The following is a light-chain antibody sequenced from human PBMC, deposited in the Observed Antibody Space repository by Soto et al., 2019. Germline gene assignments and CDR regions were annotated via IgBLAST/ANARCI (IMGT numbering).Light chain of an antibody. V-gene: IGLV2-14*01. CDR3: SAYTTSRSYI. CDR1: SXDVGAYKY. Sequence: QSALTQPASVSGSPGQSITISCTGTSXDVGAYKYVSWHQQHPGKAPKLMIYDVSNRPSGVSNRFSGSKSGNTASLTISGLQAEDEADYYCSAYTTSRSYIFGSGTKVTVL. J-gene: IGLJ1*01. CDR2: DVS.